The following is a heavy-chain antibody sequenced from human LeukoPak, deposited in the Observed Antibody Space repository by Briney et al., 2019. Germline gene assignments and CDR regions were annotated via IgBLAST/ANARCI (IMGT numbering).Heavy chain of an antibody. CDR1: GGSISSYY. CDR2: IYYSGST. J-gene: IGHJ5*02. V-gene: IGHV4-59*01. Sequence: SETLSLTXTVSGGSISSYYWSWIRQPPGKGVEWIGYIYYSGSTNYNPSLKSRVTISVDTSKNQFSLKLSSVTAADTAVYYCARAGSSSWYNWFDPWGQGTLVTVSS. D-gene: IGHD6-13*01. CDR3: ARAGSSSWYNWFDP.